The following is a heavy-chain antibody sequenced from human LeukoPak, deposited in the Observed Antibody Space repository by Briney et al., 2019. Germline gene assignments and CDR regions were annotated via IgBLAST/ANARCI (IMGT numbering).Heavy chain of an antibody. J-gene: IGHJ5*02. D-gene: IGHD6-13*01. V-gene: IGHV1-69*01. CDR1: GGTFSSYA. CDR2: IIPIFGTA. CDR3: ASTPTKLYSSSWLNWFDP. Sequence: SVKVSCKASGGTFSSYAISWVRQAPGQGLEWMGGIIPIFGTANYAQKFQGRVTITADESTSTAYMELSSLRSEDTAVYYCASTPTKLYSSSWLNWFDPWGQGTLVTVSS.